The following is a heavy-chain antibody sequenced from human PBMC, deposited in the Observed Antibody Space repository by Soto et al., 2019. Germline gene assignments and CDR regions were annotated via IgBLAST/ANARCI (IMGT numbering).Heavy chain of an antibody. D-gene: IGHD1-7*01. CDR3: AKATTNGGWFNPFDS. CDR2: LSGSGTIT. CDR1: GFSFVNYA. V-gene: IGHV3-23*01. Sequence: GGSLRLSCAASGFSFVNYAMNWVRQAPGKGLEWVSGLSGSGTITYCADSVKGRFTISRDNSRDTLFMQMNSLTADDTAVYYCAKATTNGGWFNPFDSWGQGAMVTVSS. J-gene: IGHJ4*02.